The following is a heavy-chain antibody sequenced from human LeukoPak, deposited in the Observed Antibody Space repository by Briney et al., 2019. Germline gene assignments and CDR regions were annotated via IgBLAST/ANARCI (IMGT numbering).Heavy chain of an antibody. V-gene: IGHV3-30*18. Sequence: PGGSLRLSCAASGFTFSSYGMHWVRQAPGKGLEWVAVISYDGSNKYYADSVKGRFTISRDNSKNTLYLQMNSLRAEDTAVYYCAEGHGASGGDYWGQGTLVTVSS. CDR1: GFTFSSYG. CDR3: AEGHGASGGDY. J-gene: IGHJ4*02. D-gene: IGHD3-10*01. CDR2: ISYDGSNK.